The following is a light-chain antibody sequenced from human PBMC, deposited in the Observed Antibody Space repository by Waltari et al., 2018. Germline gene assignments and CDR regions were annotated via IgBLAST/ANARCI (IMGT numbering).Light chain of an antibody. CDR1: TTDSWTYNL. CDR2: EGT. V-gene: IGLV2-23*01. Sequence: QSALTQPASVSGSPGQSITISCTGTTTDSWTYNLVSWYQQHPGKAPKLIIFEGTKRPAGVSNRFLATKSGNTASLTISGLQADDEADYHSCSYVSNTYVFGTGTKVTVL. J-gene: IGLJ1*01. CDR3: CSYVSNTYV.